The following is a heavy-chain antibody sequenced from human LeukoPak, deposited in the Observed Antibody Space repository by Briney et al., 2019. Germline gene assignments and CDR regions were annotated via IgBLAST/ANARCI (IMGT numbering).Heavy chain of an antibody. CDR1: GFTFSSYA. V-gene: IGHV3-30-3*01. J-gene: IGHJ4*02. CDR2: ILYDGSNK. CDR3: ARAAPPLPVLRYYFDY. Sequence: PGGSLRLSCAASGFTFSSYAMHWVRQAPGKGLEWVAVILYDGSNKYYADSVKGRFTISRDNSKNTLYLQMNSLRAEDTAVYYCARAAPPLPVLRYYFDYWGQGTLVTVSS.